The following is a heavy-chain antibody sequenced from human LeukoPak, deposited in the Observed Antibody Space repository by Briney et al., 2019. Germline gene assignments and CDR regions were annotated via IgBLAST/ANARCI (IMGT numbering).Heavy chain of an antibody. CDR3: ARLATGYCSGGSCGESYYYYYMDV. V-gene: IGHV4-39*01. CDR1: GGFISSNSYY. D-gene: IGHD2-15*01. Sequence: TSGTLSLTCTVSGGFISSNSYYWGWIRQPPGKGLEWIGSIYYSGNTYYNPSLKSRVTISVDTSKNQFSLKLSSVTAADTAVYYCARLATGYCSGGSCGESYYYYYMDVWGKGTTVTVSS. J-gene: IGHJ6*03. CDR2: IYYSGNT.